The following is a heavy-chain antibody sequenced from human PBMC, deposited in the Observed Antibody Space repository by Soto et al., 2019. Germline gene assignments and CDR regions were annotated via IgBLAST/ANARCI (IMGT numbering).Heavy chain of an antibody. J-gene: IGHJ4*02. Sequence: QVQLQESGPGLVKPSQTLSLTCTVSGGSISSGGYYWSWIRQHPGKGLEWIGYIYYSGSTYYNPSLKSRVTISVDTSKNQFAVKLSSVTAADTAVYYCAASTVTRQARLTFDYWGQGTLVTVSS. CDR2: IYYSGST. CDR1: GGSISSGGYY. V-gene: IGHV4-31*03. CDR3: AASTVTRQARLTFDY. D-gene: IGHD4-17*01.